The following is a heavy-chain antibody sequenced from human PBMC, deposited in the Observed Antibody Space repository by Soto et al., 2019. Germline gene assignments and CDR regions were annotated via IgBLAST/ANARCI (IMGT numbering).Heavy chain of an antibody. Sequence: GGSLRLSCAASGFTFSSYAMSWVRQAPGKGLEWVSAISGSGGSTYYADSVKGRFTISRDNSKNTLYLQMKSLRAEDTAVYYCTTDITIFGVAPSYYYYYGMDVWGQGTTVTVSS. D-gene: IGHD3-3*01. CDR1: GFTFSSYA. CDR2: ISGSGGST. J-gene: IGHJ6*02. V-gene: IGHV3-23*01. CDR3: TTDITIFGVAPSYYYYYGMDV.